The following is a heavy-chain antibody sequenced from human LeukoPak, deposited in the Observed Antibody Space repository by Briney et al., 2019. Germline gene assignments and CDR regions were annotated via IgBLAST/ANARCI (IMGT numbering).Heavy chain of an antibody. Sequence: SETLSLTCTVSGYSISSGYYWGWIRQPPGKGLEWIGRIYTSGSANSNPSLKSRVTMPVDTSKNKFSLKLNSMTAADTAVYYCARDPGYYGSGTRGAFDIWGQGTMVTVSS. J-gene: IGHJ3*02. V-gene: IGHV4-38-2*02. CDR2: IYTSGSA. CDR3: ARDPGYYGSGTRGAFDI. CDR1: GYSISSGYY. D-gene: IGHD3-10*01.